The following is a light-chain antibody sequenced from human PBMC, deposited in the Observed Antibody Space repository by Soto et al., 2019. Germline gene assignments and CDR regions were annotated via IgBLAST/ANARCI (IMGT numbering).Light chain of an antibody. CDR1: SSNIGAGYG. J-gene: IGLJ3*02. V-gene: IGLV1-40*01. CDR2: GNN. Sequence: QSVLTQPPSVSGAPGQRVTISCTGSSSNIGAGYGIHWYQQVPGTAPKLLIYGNNNRPSGVPDRFSGSKSGTSASLAITGLQAEDEADYYCQSYDISLSGSRVFGGGTKVTVL. CDR3: QSYDISLSGSRV.